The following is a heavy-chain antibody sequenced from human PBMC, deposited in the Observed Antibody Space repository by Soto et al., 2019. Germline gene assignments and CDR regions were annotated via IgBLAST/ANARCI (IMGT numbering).Heavy chain of an antibody. CDR1: GYTFTSYD. CDR2: MNPNSGNT. D-gene: IGHD2-15*01. V-gene: IGHV1-8*01. Sequence: ASVKVSCKASGYTFTSYDINWVRQATGQGLEWMGWMNPNSGNTGYAQKFQGRVTMTRNTSISTAYMELSSLRSEDTAVYYCARGLLDCSGGSCYPHDWGQGTMVTVS. CDR3: ARGLLDCSGGSCYPHD. J-gene: IGHJ3*01.